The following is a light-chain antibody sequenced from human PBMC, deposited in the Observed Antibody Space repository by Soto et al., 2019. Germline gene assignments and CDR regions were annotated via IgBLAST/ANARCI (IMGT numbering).Light chain of an antibody. CDR1: QTISTW. V-gene: IGKV1-5*03. Sequence: IQMTQSPSTLSASVGDRVTFTCRARQTISTWLAWYQQKPGEAPKLLIYKASTLEVGVPSRFSASGSGTDFTLTINTLQAPDFATYYCQQYHSYPWTFGQGTKV. CDR2: KAS. CDR3: QQYHSYPWT. J-gene: IGKJ1*01.